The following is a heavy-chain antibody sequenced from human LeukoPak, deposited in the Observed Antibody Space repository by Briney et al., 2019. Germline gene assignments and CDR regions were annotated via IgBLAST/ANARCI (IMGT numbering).Heavy chain of an antibody. CDR3: AKTYDSSVSGGGVHYSFDS. D-gene: IGHD3-22*01. CDR2: IKEDGSEK. J-gene: IGHJ4*02. Sequence: GGSLRLSCAASGFTFSSYWMSWVRQAPGKGLEWVADIKEDGSEKYYLDSVKGRFTISRDNAKNSLYLQMNSLRAEDMAMYYWAKTYDSSVSGGGVHYSFDSGGKEPRVTVSS. CDR1: GFTFSSYW. V-gene: IGHV3-7*01.